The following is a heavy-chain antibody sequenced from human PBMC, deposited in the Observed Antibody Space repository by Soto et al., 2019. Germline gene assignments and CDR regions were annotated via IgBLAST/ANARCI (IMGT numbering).Heavy chain of an antibody. D-gene: IGHD2-2*01. J-gene: IGHJ4*01. V-gene: IGHV3-23*01. CDR1: GFTFSSYT. Sequence: PGGSLRLSGAASGFTFSSYTISWVRQAPWKGLEWVSTINGGGVSTYYADSVKGRFTISRDSSQNTLYVQMNNLRAEDTAVYYCSNVASRGYFDYWGQGTLVTVSS. CDR2: INGGGVST. CDR3: SNVASRGYFDY.